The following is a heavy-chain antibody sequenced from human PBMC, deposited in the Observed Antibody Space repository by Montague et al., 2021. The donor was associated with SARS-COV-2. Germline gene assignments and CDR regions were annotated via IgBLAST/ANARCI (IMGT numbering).Heavy chain of an antibody. CDR2: ISISGST. D-gene: IGHD6-19*01. J-gene: IGHJ4*02. Sequence: TLSLTCTVSGGSISSGSYYWSWIRQPAGKGLEWIGRISISGSTNYXXXLKSRVTISVDTSKNQFSLKLSSVTAADTAVYYCARDIAVAGLFDYWGQGTLVPVSS. V-gene: IGHV4-61*02. CDR3: ARDIAVAGLFDY. CDR1: GGSISSGSYY.